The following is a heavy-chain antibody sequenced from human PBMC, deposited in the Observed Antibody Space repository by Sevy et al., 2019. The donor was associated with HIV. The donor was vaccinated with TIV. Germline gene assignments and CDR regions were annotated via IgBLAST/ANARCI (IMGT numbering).Heavy chain of an antibody. CDR1: GFNFEDYA. V-gene: IGHV3-9*01. CDR3: AQGPGGD. CDR2: ISWNSVNI. J-gene: IGHJ4*02. Sequence: GGSLRLSCAASGFNFEDYAMQWVRQAPGKGLEWVSGISWNSVNIGYADSVKGRFTISRDNAKNSLYLQMNSLKTGDTALYYCAQGPGGDWGQGTLVTVSS. D-gene: IGHD3-10*01.